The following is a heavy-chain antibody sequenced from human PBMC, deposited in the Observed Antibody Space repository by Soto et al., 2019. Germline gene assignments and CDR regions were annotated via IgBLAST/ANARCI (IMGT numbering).Heavy chain of an antibody. CDR1: GYTFTSYG. CDR2: ISAYNGNT. Sequence: QVPLVQSGAEVKKPGASVKVSCKASGYTFTSYGISWVRQAPGQGLEWMGWISAYNGNTNYAQKLQDRVTMTTVTSTSAAYMELRSLRSDDTAAYYCARSYSSGWYRDYWGQGTLVTVSS. CDR3: ARSYSSGWYRDY. J-gene: IGHJ4*02. D-gene: IGHD6-19*01. V-gene: IGHV1-18*01.